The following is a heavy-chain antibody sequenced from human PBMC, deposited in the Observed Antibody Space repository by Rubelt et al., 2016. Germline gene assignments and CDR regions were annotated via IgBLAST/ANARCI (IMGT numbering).Heavy chain of an antibody. V-gene: IGHV4-4*02. Sequence: QVQLQESGPGLVKPSGTLSLTCAVSGGSISSSNWWSLVRQPPGKGLEWIGEIYHSGSTNYNPSLKSRVTISVDESKNPFSRKLSSVTAADTAVYYCARRQSIAARPFDYWGQGTLVTVSS. CDR2: IYHSGST. CDR1: GGSISSSNW. CDR3: ARRQSIAARPFDY. D-gene: IGHD6-6*01. J-gene: IGHJ4*02.